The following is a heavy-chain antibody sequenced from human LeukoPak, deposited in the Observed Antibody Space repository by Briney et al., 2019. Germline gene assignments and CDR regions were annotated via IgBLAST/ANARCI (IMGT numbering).Heavy chain of an antibody. CDR3: ARLFLRFGEFSFDY. CDR1: GDSISSSSYY. CDR2: LYYSGST. V-gene: IGHV4-39*01. Sequence: PSETLSLTCTVPGDSISSSSYYWGWIRQPPGKGLEWIGSLYYSGSTYYNPSLKSRVTISVDTSKNQFSLKLSSVTAADTAVYYCARLFLRFGEFSFDYWGQGTLVSVSS. D-gene: IGHD3-10*01. J-gene: IGHJ4*02.